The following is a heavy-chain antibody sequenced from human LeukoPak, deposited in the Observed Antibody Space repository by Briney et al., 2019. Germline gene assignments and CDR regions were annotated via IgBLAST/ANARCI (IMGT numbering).Heavy chain of an antibody. Sequence: GGSLRLSCAASGFAFSNAWMSWVRQAPGKGLEWVGRIKSKTDGGTTDYAAPVKGRFTISRDDSKNTLYLQMNSLKTEDTAVYYCTTEAGFWYCGGDCVTTYYLDYWGQGTLVTVSS. CDR2: IKSKTDGGTT. D-gene: IGHD2-21*02. J-gene: IGHJ4*02. CDR1: GFAFSNAW. V-gene: IGHV3-15*01. CDR3: TTEAGFWYCGGDCVTTYYLDY.